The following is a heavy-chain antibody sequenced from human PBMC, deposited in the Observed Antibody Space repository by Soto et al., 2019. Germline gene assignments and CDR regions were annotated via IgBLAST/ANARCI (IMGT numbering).Heavy chain of an antibody. Sequence: EVLLVESGGGLVQPGGSLRLSCAASGFTFSSYWMYWVRQAPGKGLVWLSRINGDGSYTSYADSVKGRFTISSDNAKNTLYLQMHSLRAEDTALYYCAIAFDYMIPTAYRGQGTLVTVSS. V-gene: IGHV3-74*01. CDR2: INGDGSYT. J-gene: IGHJ4*02. D-gene: IGHD3-22*01. CDR3: AIAFDYMIPTAY. CDR1: GFTFSSYW.